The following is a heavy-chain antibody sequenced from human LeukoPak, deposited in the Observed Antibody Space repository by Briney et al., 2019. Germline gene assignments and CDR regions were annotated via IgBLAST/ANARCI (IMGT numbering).Heavy chain of an antibody. CDR1: GFTLSNSV. Sequence: GGSLRLSCAASGFTLSNSVMSWVRQAPGKGLEWVSSMSGSDGKTYYADPVKGRFSISRDNSENTLYLQMTSLRVEDMAVYHCARVPSRGGYYYDYWGQGTQVTVSS. V-gene: IGHV3-23*01. J-gene: IGHJ4*02. D-gene: IGHD3-22*01. CDR3: ARVPSRGGYYYDY. CDR2: MSGSDGKT.